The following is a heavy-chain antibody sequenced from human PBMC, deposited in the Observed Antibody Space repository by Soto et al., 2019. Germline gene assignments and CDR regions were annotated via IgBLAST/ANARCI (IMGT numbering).Heavy chain of an antibody. D-gene: IGHD2-15*01. J-gene: IGHJ5*02. Sequence: EVQLVESGGGLVQPGGSLRLSCAASGFTFSSYSMNWVRQAPGKGLEWVSYISSSSTTKYYEDSVKGRFTISRDNAKNSLYLHMNSLRAEDTAVYYCARDGCSGSNCLNWFDPWGQGTLVTVSS. V-gene: IGHV3-48*01. CDR1: GFTFSSYS. CDR3: ARDGCSGSNCLNWFDP. CDR2: ISSSSTTK.